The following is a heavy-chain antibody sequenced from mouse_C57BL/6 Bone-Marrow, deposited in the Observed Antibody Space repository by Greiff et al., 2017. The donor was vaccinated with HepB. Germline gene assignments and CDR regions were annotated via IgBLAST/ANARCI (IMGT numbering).Heavy chain of an antibody. Sequence: QVQLQQSGAELVKPGASVKLSCKASGYTFTSYWMHWVKQRPGRGLEWIGRIDPNSGGTKYNEKFKSKATLTVDRPSSTAYMQLSSLTSEDSAVYYCERDGYYGSPYWYFDVWGTGTTVTVSS. CDR1: GYTFTSYW. D-gene: IGHD1-1*01. CDR3: ERDGYYGSPYWYFDV. J-gene: IGHJ1*03. V-gene: IGHV1-72*01. CDR2: IDPNSGGT.